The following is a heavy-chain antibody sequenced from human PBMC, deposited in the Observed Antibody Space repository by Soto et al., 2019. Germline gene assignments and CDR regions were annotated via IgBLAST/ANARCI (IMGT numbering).Heavy chain of an antibody. CDR3: AKAHCSGGSCYFFDY. J-gene: IGHJ4*02. CDR2: ISGSGGST. V-gene: IGHV3-23*01. D-gene: IGHD2-15*01. Sequence: GGSLRLSCAASGFTFSSYAMSWVRQAPGKGLEWVSAISGSGGSTYYADSVKGRFTNSRDNSKNTLYLQMNSLRAEDTAVYYCAKAHCSGGSCYFFDYWGQGTLVTVSS. CDR1: GFTFSSYA.